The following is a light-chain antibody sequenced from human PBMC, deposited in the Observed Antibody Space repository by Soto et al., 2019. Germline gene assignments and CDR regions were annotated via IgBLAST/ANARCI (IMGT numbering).Light chain of an antibody. CDR1: SNDVGAYDY. CDR3: SSYRGSSTLT. V-gene: IGLV2-14*01. CDR2: EVT. J-gene: IGLJ2*01. Sequence: QSALTQPASVSGSPGQSITISCTGTSNDVGAYDYVSWYQQHPGKAPKLIIYEVTYRPSGVSNRFSGSQSGNTASLTISGLRAEDEADYYCSSYRGSSTLTFGGGTKVTVL.